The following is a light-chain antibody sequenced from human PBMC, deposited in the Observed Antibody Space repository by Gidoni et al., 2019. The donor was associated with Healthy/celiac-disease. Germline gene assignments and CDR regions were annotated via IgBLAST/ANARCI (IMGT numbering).Light chain of an antibody. V-gene: IGKV4-1*01. J-gene: IGKJ2*01. CDR3: QQYYSTQYT. Sequence: IVMTQTPHLLVVSLGERATIHCKSSPSVFYSDNNKNYLAWYQQKPGQPPKLLIYWASTRETGVPDRFSGSGSVTDFTLTISSLQAEDVAVYYCQQYYSTQYTFGQXTKLEIK. CDR1: PSVFYSDNNKNY. CDR2: WAS.